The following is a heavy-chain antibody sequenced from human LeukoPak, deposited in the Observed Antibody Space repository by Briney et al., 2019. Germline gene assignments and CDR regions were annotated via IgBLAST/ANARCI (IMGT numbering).Heavy chain of an antibody. D-gene: IGHD6-13*01. Sequence: SETLSLTCTVSGGSISSGGYYWSWVRQHPGTGVEWIGYIYYSGSTYYNPSLKSRVTISVDTSKNQFSLKLSSVTAADTAVYYCGAAAGTWYFDLWGRGTLVTVSS. J-gene: IGHJ2*01. CDR1: GGSISSGGYY. V-gene: IGHV4-31*03. CDR2: IYYSGST. CDR3: GAAAGTWYFDL.